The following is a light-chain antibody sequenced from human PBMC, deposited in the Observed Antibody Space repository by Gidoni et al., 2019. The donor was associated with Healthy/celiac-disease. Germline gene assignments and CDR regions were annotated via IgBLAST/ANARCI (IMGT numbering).Light chain of an antibody. V-gene: IGLV1-40*01. CDR3: QSYDSSLSGSV. CDR2: GHS. J-gene: IGLJ2*01. Sequence: QSVLPPPPSVSGAPGQRVTISCTGRSSNIGAGYDVHWYQQLPGTAPKLLIYGHSNRPSGVPDRFSGSKSGTSASLAITGLQAEDEADYYCQSYDSSLSGSVFGGGTKLTVL. CDR1: SSNIGAGYD.